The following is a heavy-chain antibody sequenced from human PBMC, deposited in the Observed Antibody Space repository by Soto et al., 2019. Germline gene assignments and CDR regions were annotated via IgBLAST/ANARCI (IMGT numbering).Heavy chain of an antibody. CDR3: AKTAAARTTHYPGS. CDR1: ALTGSRYA. Sequence: GGSQSLPSAPTALTGSRYATSWVPQTAGKGLEYVSFFRRSRGGTYYAVTVKGRFTTSRDKSNNTRYMQMNSLRVEDTAVFYCAKTAAARTTHYPGSWGQGTMVTVAS. J-gene: IGHJ5*02. V-gene: IGHV3-23*01. CDR2: FRRSRGGT. D-gene: IGHD6-13*01.